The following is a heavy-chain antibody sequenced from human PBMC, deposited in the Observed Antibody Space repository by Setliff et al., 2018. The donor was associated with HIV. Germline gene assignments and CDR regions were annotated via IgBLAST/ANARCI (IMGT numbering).Heavy chain of an antibody. D-gene: IGHD3-10*01. J-gene: IGHJ6*03. Sequence: SETLSLTCTVSGGSIYGSDYYWGWIRQPPGKGLEWIGYIYTSGITDYNPSLKSRVTISGDTSKNQFSLKLSSVTAADTAVYYCARDRRGYYYGSGSCYMDVWGTGTTVTVSS. CDR3: ARDRRGYYYGSGSCYMDV. V-gene: IGHV4-61*05. CDR1: GGSIYGSDYY. CDR2: IYTSGIT.